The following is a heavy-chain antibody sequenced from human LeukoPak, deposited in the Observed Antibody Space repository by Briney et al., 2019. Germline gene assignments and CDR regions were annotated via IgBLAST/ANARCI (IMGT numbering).Heavy chain of an antibody. Sequence: PSETLSLTCTVSGASISSYYWSWIRQPPGKGLEWIGYIYYSGSTNYNPSLKSRVTISIDTSKNQFSLNLTSVTAADTAVYYCASLELATISGDYWGQGTLVTVSS. CDR3: ASLELATISGDY. D-gene: IGHD5-24*01. CDR2: IYYSGST. V-gene: IGHV4-59*01. J-gene: IGHJ4*02. CDR1: GASISSYY.